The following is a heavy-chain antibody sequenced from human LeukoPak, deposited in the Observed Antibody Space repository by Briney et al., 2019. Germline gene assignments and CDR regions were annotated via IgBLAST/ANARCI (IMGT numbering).Heavy chain of an antibody. CDR3: ARDRGYYYGSGSYYKDY. Sequence: GGSLRLSCAASGFTVSSNYMSWVRQAPGKGLVWVSRINSDGGTTSYADSVKGRFTISRDNAKNPLYLQMNSLRAEDTALYYCARDRGYYYGSGSYYKDYWGQGTLVTVSS. D-gene: IGHD3-10*01. J-gene: IGHJ4*02. CDR2: INSDGGTT. V-gene: IGHV3-74*01. CDR1: GFTVSSNY.